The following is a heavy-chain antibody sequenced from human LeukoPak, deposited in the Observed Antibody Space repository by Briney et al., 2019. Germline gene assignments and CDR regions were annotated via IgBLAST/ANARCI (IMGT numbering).Heavy chain of an antibody. CDR1: GFTFSSYG. V-gene: IGHV3-33*01. D-gene: IGHD1-26*01. CDR3: ARDIGEVGATPHFDY. CDR2: IWYDGSNK. Sequence: PGGSLRLSCAASGFTFSSYGMHWVRQAPGKGLEWVAVIWYDGSNKYYADSVKGRFTISRDNFKNTLYLQMNSLRAEDTAVYYCARDIGEVGATPHFDYWGQGTLVTVSS. J-gene: IGHJ4*02.